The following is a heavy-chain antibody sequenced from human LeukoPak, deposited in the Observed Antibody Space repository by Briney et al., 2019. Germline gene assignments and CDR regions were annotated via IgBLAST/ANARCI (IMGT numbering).Heavy chain of an antibody. J-gene: IGHJ4*02. CDR3: AKVKGLSMTTDGPAYYFDY. CDR2: ISGSGIST. Sequence: GGSLRLSCAASGFTFSSYAMSWVRQAPGKGLEWVSGISGSGISTYYADSVKGRFTISRDNSNNTVYLQMNSLRVEDTAVYYCAKVKGLSMTTDGPAYYFDYWGQGTLVTVSS. D-gene: IGHD5-24*01. CDR1: GFTFSSYA. V-gene: IGHV3-23*01.